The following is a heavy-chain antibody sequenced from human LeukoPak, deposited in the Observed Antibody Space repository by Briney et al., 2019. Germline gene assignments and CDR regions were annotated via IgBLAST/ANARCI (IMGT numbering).Heavy chain of an antibody. D-gene: IGHD2-21*02. CDR2: IMYDGSNK. J-gene: IGHJ3*02. Sequence: GRSLRLSCAASGFTFSGFGIHWVRQAPGEGLEWVTLIMYDGSNKYYADSVKGRFTISRDNSKNTLYLQMNSLRAEDTAVYYCAKDRSSYCGGDCGAFDIWGQGTMVTVSS. V-gene: IGHV3-30*02. CDR3: AKDRSSYCGGDCGAFDI. CDR1: GFTFSGFG.